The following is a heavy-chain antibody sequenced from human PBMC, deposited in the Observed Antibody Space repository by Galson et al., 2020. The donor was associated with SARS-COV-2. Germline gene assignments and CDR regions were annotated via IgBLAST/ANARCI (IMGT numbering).Heavy chain of an antibody. CDR1: GFTFSSYA. CDR2: IRTTAGST. V-gene: IGHV3-64D*06. CDR3: VKAVLRFLEWPEMDY. Sequence: GESLKISCSASGFTFSSYAMHWVRQAPGKGPASVSAIRTTAGSTYYADSVKGRFTISRDNSKNTLYLQMSSLRAEDTAVYYCVKAVLRFLEWPEMDYWGQGTLVTVCS. D-gene: IGHD3-3*01. J-gene: IGHJ4*02.